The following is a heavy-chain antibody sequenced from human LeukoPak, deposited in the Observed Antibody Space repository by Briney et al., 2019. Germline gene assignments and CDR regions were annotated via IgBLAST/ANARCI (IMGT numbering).Heavy chain of an antibody. CDR2: ISRNSGSI. CDR1: GFTFDDYA. CDR3: AKDQLAAAGQFDY. D-gene: IGHD6-13*01. J-gene: IGHJ4*02. V-gene: IGHV3-9*01. Sequence: GGSLRLSCAASGFTFDDYAMHWVRQAPGKGLGWVSGISRNSGSIGYADSVKGRFTISRDNAKNSLYLQMNSLRAEDTALYYCAKDQLAAAGQFDYWGQGTLVTVSS.